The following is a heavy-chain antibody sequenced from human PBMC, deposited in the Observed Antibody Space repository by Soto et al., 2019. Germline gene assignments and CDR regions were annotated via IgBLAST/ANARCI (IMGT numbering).Heavy chain of an antibody. Sequence: QVQLVQSGAEVREPGASVKVSCKASGYSFTSLDINWVRQTAGQGLEWMGWMQPSTGRTGYAQKFQGRVTMNRDTSINTAYMELTTLTSDDTAFYYCARGVSAGVDYWGQGTLVTVSS. CDR1: GYSFTSLD. J-gene: IGHJ4*02. CDR2: MQPSTGRT. CDR3: ARGVSAGVDY. V-gene: IGHV1-8*01. D-gene: IGHD1-26*01.